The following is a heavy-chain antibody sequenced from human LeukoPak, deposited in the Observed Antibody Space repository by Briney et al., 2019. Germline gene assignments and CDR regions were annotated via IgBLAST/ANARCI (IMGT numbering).Heavy chain of an antibody. J-gene: IGHJ4*02. V-gene: IGHV3-30*19. CDR2: ISYDGSNK. Sequence: GGSLRLSCAASGFAFSHYGLHWVRQAPGKGLEWVAAISYDGSNKYYADSVKGRFTISRDNSKNTLYLQMNSLRAEDTAVYYCARGRNIVATSGYFDYWGQGTLVTVSS. D-gene: IGHD5-12*01. CDR1: GFAFSHYG. CDR3: ARGRNIVATSGYFDY.